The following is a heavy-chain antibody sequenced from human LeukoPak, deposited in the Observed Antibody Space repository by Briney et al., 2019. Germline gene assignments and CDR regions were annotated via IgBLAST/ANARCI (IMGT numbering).Heavy chain of an antibody. CDR2: IYYSGST. D-gene: IGHD3-10*01. J-gene: IGHJ4*02. CDR3: ARGYYYGSGSYYSFFDY. Sequence: SQTLSLTRTVSGGSISSGGYYWSWIRQHPGKGLEWIGYIYYSGSTYYNPSLKSRVTISVDTSKNQFSLKLSSVTAADTAVYYCARGYYYGSGSYYSFFDYWGQGTLVTVSS. V-gene: IGHV4-31*03. CDR1: GGSISSGGYY.